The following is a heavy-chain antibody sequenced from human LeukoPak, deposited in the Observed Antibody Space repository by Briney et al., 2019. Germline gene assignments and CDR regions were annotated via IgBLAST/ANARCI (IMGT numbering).Heavy chain of an antibody. CDR2: IGTAGDT. V-gene: IGHV3-13*01. CDR3: ARATYYYDSSGYRKLYYFDY. Sequence: GGSLRLSCAASGFTFSSYDMHWVRQATGKGLEWVSAIGTAGDTYYPGSVKGRFTISRENAKNSLYLQMNSLRAGDTAVYYCARATYYYDSSGYRKLYYFDYWGQGTLVTVSS. CDR1: GFTFSSYD. J-gene: IGHJ4*02. D-gene: IGHD3-22*01.